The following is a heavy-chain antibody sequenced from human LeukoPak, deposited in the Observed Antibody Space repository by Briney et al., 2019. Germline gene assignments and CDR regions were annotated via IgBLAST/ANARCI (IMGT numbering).Heavy chain of an antibody. Sequence: SETLSLTCAVYGGSFSGYYWSWIRQPPGKGLEWIGEINHSGSTNYNPSLKSRVTISVDTSKNQFSLKLSSVAAADTAVYYCARGEGCRSTSCYFDYWGQGTLVTVSS. CDR3: ARGEGCRSTSCYFDY. CDR2: INHSGST. J-gene: IGHJ4*02. D-gene: IGHD2-2*01. CDR1: GGSFSGYY. V-gene: IGHV4-34*01.